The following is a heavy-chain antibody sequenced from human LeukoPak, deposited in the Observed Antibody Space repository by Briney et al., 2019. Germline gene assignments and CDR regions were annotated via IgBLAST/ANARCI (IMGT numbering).Heavy chain of an antibody. CDR3: ARAQITIFGVVDY. J-gene: IGHJ4*02. CDR1: GFTFSSYA. Sequence: PGGSLRLSCAASGFTFSSYAMHWVRQAPGKGLEWVAVISYDGSNKYYADSVKGRFTISRDNSKNTLYLQMNSLRAEDTAVYYCARAQITIFGVVDYWGQGTLVTVSS. V-gene: IGHV3-30-3*01. CDR2: ISYDGSNK. D-gene: IGHD3-3*01.